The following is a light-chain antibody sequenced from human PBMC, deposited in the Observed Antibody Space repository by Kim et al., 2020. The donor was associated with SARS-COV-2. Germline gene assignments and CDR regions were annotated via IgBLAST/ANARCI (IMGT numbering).Light chain of an antibody. J-gene: IGLJ3*02. CDR2: GNS. CDR3: QSYDSSLSGQGV. V-gene: IGLV1-40*01. Sequence: VTISCTGSSSTIGAGYDVHWYQQLPGTAPKLLIYGNSNRPSGVPDRFSGSKSGTSASLAITGLQAEDEADYYCQSYDSSLSGQGVFGGGTQLTVL. CDR1: SSTIGAGYD.